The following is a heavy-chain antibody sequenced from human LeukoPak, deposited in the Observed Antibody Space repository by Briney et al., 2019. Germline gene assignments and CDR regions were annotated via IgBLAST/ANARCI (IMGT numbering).Heavy chain of an antibody. CDR1: GYSISSGYY. V-gene: IGHV3-7*01. CDR2: IKPDGSEK. Sequence: PSETLSLTFTVSGYSISSGYYWGWVRQAPGKGLEWVANIKPDGSEKYYVDSVKGRFTVSRDNAKNSLFLQMNSLRAEDTAVYYCARDGRWEKTPSCWGQGTLVTVSS. J-gene: IGHJ4*02. D-gene: IGHD2-2*01. CDR3: ARDGRWEKTPSC.